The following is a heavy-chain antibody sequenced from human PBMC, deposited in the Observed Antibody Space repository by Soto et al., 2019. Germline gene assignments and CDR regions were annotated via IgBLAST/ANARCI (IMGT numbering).Heavy chain of an antibody. J-gene: IGHJ4*02. D-gene: IGHD3-3*01. CDR2: INPNSGGT. V-gene: IGHV1-2*02. CDR3: ARIFYGYCSGYHDY. Sequence: ASVKVSCKASGYTFPGYYMHWVRQAPGQGLEWMGWINPNSGGTNYAQKFQSRVTMTRETSTSTDYMVLSSLKASATAVYYRARIFYGYCSGYHDYWGQGTLVTVSS. CDR1: GYTFPGYY.